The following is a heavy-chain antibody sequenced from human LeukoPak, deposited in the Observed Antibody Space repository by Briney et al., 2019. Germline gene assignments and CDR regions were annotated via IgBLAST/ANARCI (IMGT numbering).Heavy chain of an antibody. CDR3: ARGRSYYDILTGYYEKEYNWFDP. J-gene: IGHJ5*02. V-gene: IGHV4-30-2*01. CDR1: GGSISSGGYS. CDR2: IYHSGST. D-gene: IGHD3-9*01. Sequence: SETLSLTCAVSGGSISSGGYSWSWIRQPPGKGLEWIGYIYHSGSTYYNPSLKSRVTISVDRSKNQFSLKLSSVTAADTAVYYCARGRSYYDILTGYYEKEYNWFDPWGQGTLVTVSS.